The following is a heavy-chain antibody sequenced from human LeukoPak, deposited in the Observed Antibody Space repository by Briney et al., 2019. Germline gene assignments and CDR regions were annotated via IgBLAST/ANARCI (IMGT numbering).Heavy chain of an antibody. D-gene: IGHD6-13*01. CDR1: GYTFTSYG. CDR2: ISAYNGNT. V-gene: IGHV1-18*01. J-gene: IGHJ6*02. CDR3: ARDALYSSSWYNYYYGMDV. Sequence: ASVKVSCKASGYTFTSYGISWVRQAPGQGLEWMGWISAYNGNTNYAQKLQGRVTMTTDTSTSTAYMELRSLRSDDTTVYYCARDALYSSSWYNYYYGMDVWGQGTTVTVSS.